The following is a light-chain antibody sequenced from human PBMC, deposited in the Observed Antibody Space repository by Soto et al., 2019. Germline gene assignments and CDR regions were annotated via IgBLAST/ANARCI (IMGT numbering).Light chain of an antibody. CDR1: SSDVGGYNY. Sequence: QSALTQPASVSGSPGQSITISCTGTSSDVGGYNYVSWYQQHPGKAPKVMIYDVSNRPSGVSNRFSGSKSGNTASLTISGLQAEDEADYYCNSHTSSSTYVFGTGTKLTVL. CDR3: NSHTSSSTYV. J-gene: IGLJ1*01. CDR2: DVS. V-gene: IGLV2-14*01.